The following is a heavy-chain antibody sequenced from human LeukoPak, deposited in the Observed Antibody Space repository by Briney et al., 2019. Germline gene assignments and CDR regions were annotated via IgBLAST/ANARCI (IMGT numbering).Heavy chain of an antibody. CDR1: GFTFSSYG. CDR2: ISYDGSNK. Sequence: QPGGSLRLSCAASGFTFSSYGMHWVRQAPGEGLEWVAVISYDGSNKYYADSVKGRFTISRDNSKNTLYLQMNSLRAEDTAVYYCAKDLGYCSGGSCYSHSFDYWGQGTLVTVSS. V-gene: IGHV3-30*18. CDR3: AKDLGYCSGGSCYSHSFDY. D-gene: IGHD2-15*01. J-gene: IGHJ4*02.